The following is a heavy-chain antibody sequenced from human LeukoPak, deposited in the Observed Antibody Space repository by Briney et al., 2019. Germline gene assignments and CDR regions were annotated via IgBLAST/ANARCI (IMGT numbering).Heavy chain of an antibody. V-gene: IGHV3-30*02. J-gene: IGHJ4*02. CDR1: GFTFSSYG. CDR3: ALGYCSSTSCGHSGY. D-gene: IGHD2-2*01. Sequence: PGGSLRLSCAASGFTFSSYGTHWVRQAPGKGLEWVAFIRYDGSNKYYADSVKGRFTISRDNSKNTLYLQMNSLRAEDTAVYYCALGYCSSTSCGHSGYWGQGTLVTVSS. CDR2: IRYDGSNK.